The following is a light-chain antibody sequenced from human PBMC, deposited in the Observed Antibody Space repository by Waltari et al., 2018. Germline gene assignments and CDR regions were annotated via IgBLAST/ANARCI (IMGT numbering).Light chain of an antibody. CDR2: ATS. CDR1: QSISGY. J-gene: IGKJ4*01. V-gene: IGKV1-39*01. Sequence: DIQMTQSPSSLSASVGDRVTITCRASQSISGYLKWYQQNPGKAPKFLIYATSSLQSGVPSRFSGSGSGTDFTLTISSLQPEDFATYYCQQSYRTPPLTFGGGTKVEIK. CDR3: QQSYRTPPLT.